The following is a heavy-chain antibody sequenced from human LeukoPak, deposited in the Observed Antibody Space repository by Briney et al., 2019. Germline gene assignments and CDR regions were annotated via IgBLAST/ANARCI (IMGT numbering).Heavy chain of an antibody. CDR2: ISSSTSYI. CDR3: ARAPGYYGDPFDY. J-gene: IGHJ4*02. V-gene: IGHV3-11*06. Sequence: GGSLRLSCAASGFTFSDYYMTWIRQAPGRGLEWVSCISSSTSYIYYADSVRGRFTISRDNAKNSLYLQMNSLRVEDTAVYYCARAPGYYGDPFDYWGQGTLVTVSS. CDR1: GFTFSDYY. D-gene: IGHD4-17*01.